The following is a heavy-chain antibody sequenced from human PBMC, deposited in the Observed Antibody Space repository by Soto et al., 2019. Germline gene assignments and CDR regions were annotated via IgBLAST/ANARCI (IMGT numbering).Heavy chain of an antibody. CDR1: GYSFTSYA. J-gene: IGHJ6*02. D-gene: IGHD2-8*01. CDR3: AKNGQPPYYYYGMDV. CDR2: ISGYNGDT. Sequence: ASVKVSCKASGYSFTSYAISWVRQAPGQGLEWMGWISGYNGDTKYAQKVQGRVTMTIDTSTYTAYMELRSLTSDDTAIYYCAKNGQPPYYYYGMDVWGQGTTVTVSS. V-gene: IGHV1-18*01.